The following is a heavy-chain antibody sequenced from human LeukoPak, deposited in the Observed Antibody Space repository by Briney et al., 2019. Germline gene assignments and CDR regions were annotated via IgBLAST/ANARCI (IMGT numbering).Heavy chain of an antibody. J-gene: IGHJ4*02. V-gene: IGHV3-9*01. CDR3: AKVGHSTGDY. D-gene: IGHD6-25*01. Sequence: GRSLRLSCAASGFTFDDYAMHWVRQAPGKGLEWVSGISWNSGSIGYADSVKGRFTISRDNSKNTLYLQMNSLRAEDTAVYYCAKVGHSTGDYWGQGTLVTVSS. CDR1: GFTFDDYA. CDR2: ISWNSGSI.